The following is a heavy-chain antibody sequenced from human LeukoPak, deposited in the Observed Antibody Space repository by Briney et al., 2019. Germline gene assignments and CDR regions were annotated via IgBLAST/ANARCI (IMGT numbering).Heavy chain of an antibody. CDR3: ARDRSPAYCGGDCYSNWFDP. D-gene: IGHD2-21*02. CDR2: IYTSGST. Sequence: SQTLSLTCTASGGSISSGSYYWSWIRQPAGKGLEWIGRIYTSGSTNYNPSLKSRVTISVATSKNQFSLKLSSVTAADTAVYYCARDRSPAYCGGDCYSNWFDPWGQGTLVTVSS. V-gene: IGHV4-61*02. J-gene: IGHJ5*02. CDR1: GGSISSGSYY.